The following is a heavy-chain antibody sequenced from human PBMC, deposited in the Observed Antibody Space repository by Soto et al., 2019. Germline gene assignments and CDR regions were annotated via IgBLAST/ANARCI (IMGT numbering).Heavy chain of an antibody. J-gene: IGHJ4*02. CDR3: AKVGLRLGGDY. D-gene: IGHD5-12*01. CDR1: GFTFSNYA. Sequence: EVQLLESGGGLVQPGGSLRLSCAASGFTFSNYAMSWVRQAPGKGLEWVSTISGSGGTTYYADSLKGRFTISRDNSKNTLYLQMNSLRDEDTAVYYCAKVGLRLGGDYWGQGTLVTVSS. V-gene: IGHV3-23*01. CDR2: ISGSGGTT.